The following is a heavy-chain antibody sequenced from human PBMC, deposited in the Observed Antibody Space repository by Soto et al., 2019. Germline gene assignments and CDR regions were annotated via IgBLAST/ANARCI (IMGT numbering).Heavy chain of an antibody. J-gene: IGHJ6*02. CDR1: GYTFTGYY. V-gene: IGHV1-2*04. Sequence: ASVKVSCKASGYTFTGYYMHWVRQAPGQGLEWMGWINPNSGGTNYAQKFQGWVTMTRDTSISTAYMELSRLRSDDTAVYYCARDFREYSGYEVYYYYYGMDVWGQGTTVTV. CDR3: ARDFREYSGYEVYYYYYGMDV. D-gene: IGHD5-12*01. CDR2: INPNSGGT.